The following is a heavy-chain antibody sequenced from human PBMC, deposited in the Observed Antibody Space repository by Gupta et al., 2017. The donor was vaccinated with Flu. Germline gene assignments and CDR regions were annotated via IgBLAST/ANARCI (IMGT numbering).Heavy chain of an antibody. CDR1: GFPIGSHW. D-gene: IGHD6-13*01. Sequence: EVQLVESGGGLVQHGGSLRLSCAASGFPIGSHWMHWVRQAPGTGLVWVSLINSDGSSTSYADAVKGRFTISRDNAKNTLYLQMNSLRAEDTAVYYCARDTQSSSWYVGYYYYYGMDVWGQGTTVTVSS. CDR3: ARDTQSSSWYVGYYYYYGMDV. J-gene: IGHJ6*02. V-gene: IGHV3-74*01. CDR2: INSDGSST.